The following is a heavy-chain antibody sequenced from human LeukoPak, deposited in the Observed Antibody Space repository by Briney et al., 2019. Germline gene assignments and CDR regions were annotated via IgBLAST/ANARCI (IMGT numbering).Heavy chain of an antibody. CDR2: IYYSGST. Sequence: SETLSLTCTVSRGSISSSSYSWGWIRQPPGKGLEWIGSIYYSGSTYYNPSLKSRVTISVDTSKNQFSLKLSSVTAADTAVYYCARPYSAHAFDIWGQGTMVTVSS. J-gene: IGHJ3*02. V-gene: IGHV4-39*01. D-gene: IGHD3-16*01. CDR1: RGSISSSSYS. CDR3: ARPYSAHAFDI.